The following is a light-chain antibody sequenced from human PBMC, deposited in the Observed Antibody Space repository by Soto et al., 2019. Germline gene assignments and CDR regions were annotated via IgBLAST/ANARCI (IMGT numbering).Light chain of an antibody. CDR3: QTWGPGFVV. Sequence: QLVLTQSPSASASLGASVKLTCTLSSGHSTYAIAWHQQQPEKGPRYLMNLNSDGSHTKGDGIPDRFSGSSSGAERYLTISSVQSEDEADYYCQTWGPGFVVFGGGTQLTVL. CDR2: LNSDGSH. V-gene: IGLV4-69*01. CDR1: SGHSTYA. J-gene: IGLJ2*01.